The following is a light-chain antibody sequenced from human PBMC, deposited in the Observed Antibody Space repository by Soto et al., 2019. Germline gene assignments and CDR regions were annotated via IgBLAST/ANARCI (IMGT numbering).Light chain of an antibody. CDR2: DNN. CDR3: GTWDNSLSAGV. J-gene: IGLJ3*02. V-gene: IGLV1-51*01. Sequence: QSVLTQPPSVSAAPGQKVTISCSGCSYNIGNNYVSWYQQLPGTAPTLLIYDNNKRPSGIPDRFSGSKSGTSATLGITGLQTGDEADYYCGTWDNSLSAGVFGGGTKLTVL. CDR1: SYNIGNNY.